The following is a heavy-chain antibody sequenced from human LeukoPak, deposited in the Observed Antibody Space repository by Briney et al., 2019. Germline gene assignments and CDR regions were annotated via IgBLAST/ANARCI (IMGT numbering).Heavy chain of an antibody. D-gene: IGHD3-10*01. CDR2: IYSGGST. V-gene: IGHV3-53*01. CDR3: ARGIIKYYFDY. Sequence: QPGGSLRLSCATSGLTVITNYLSWVRQAPGKGLEWVSVIYSGGSTYYADSVKGRFTISRDNSKNTLYLQMNSLRAEDTAVYYCARGIIKYYFDYWGQGTLVTVSS. CDR1: GLTVITNY. J-gene: IGHJ4*02.